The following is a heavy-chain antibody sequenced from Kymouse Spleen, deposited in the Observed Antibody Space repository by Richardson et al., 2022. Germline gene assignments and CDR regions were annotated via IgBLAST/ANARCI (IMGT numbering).Heavy chain of an antibody. V-gene: IGHV4-39*01. CDR2: IYYSGST. D-gene: IGHD3-10*01. CDR3: ARQGVRGVIITNFDY. CDR1: GGSISSSSYY. J-gene: IGHJ4*02. Sequence: QLQLQESGPGLVKPSETLSLTCTVSGGSISSSSYYWGWIRQPPGKGLEWIGSIYYSGSTYYNPSLKSRVTISVDTSKNQFSLKLSSVTAADTAVYYCARQGVRGVIITNFDYWGQGTLVTVSS.